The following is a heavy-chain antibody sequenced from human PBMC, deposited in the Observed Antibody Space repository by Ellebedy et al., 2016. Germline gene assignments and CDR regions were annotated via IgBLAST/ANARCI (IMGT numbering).Heavy chain of an antibody. CDR2: IDSGGSS. D-gene: IGHD4-23*01. Sequence: GGSLRLSXVASGFTVTNDYMTWVRQAPGKGLEWVSVIDSGGSSYYADSVKGRFTISRDSPKNTLYLQMNSLRAEDTAVYYCATRHYGGFDIWGRGTMVTVSS. CDR3: ATRHYGGFDI. CDR1: GFTVTNDY. V-gene: IGHV3-53*01. J-gene: IGHJ3*02.